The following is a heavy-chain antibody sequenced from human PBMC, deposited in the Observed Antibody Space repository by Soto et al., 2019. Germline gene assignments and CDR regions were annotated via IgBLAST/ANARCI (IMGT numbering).Heavy chain of an antibody. CDR1: GFTFSSYA. CDR3: ARGSNVLRFLDSSDP. CDR2: ISYDGSNK. J-gene: IGHJ5*02. D-gene: IGHD3-3*01. Sequence: GGSLRLSCAASGFTFSSYAMHWVRQAPGKGLEWVAVISYDGSNKYYADSVKGRFTISRDNSKNTLYLQMNSLRAEDTAVYYCARGSNVLRFLDSSDPWGQGTLVTVSS. V-gene: IGHV3-30-3*01.